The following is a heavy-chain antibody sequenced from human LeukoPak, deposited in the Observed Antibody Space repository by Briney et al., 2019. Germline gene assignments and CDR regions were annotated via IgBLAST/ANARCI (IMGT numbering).Heavy chain of an antibody. CDR1: GFPFNAYW. CDR3: ARSLPYGTTWYGRSDF. Sequence: PGGSLRLSCAASGFPFNAYWMTWVRQAPGKGLEWVANIRQDGDTKYYVDPVKGRFTISRDNAMNSLYLQMNSLRAEDTAIYYRARSLPYGTTWYGRSDFWGQGTLVTVSS. CDR2: IRQDGDTK. J-gene: IGHJ4*02. D-gene: IGHD6-13*01. V-gene: IGHV3-7*03.